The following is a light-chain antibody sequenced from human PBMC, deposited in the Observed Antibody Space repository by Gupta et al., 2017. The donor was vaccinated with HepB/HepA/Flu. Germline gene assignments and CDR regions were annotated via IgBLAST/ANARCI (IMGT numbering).Light chain of an antibody. CDR1: SLRSYY. J-gene: IGLJ2*01. CDR2: GKN. V-gene: IGLV3-19*01. CDR3: NSRDSSSNHVV. Sequence: SSELTQDPAVSVGLGQTVRITCQGDSLRSYYASWYQQKPGQAPVLVCYGKNNRPSGVPDRFSGASSGNTASLTITGAQAEDEADYYCNSRDSSSNHVVFGGGTKLTVL.